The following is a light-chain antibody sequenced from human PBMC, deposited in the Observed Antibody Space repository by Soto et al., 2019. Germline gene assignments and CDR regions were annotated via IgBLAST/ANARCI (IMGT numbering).Light chain of an antibody. V-gene: IGKV3-20*01. CDR3: QQCGSSPWT. CDR1: QSVRSNF. CDR2: DAS. Sequence: EIVLTQSPGTLSLSPGERATLSCGASQSVRSNFLAWYQQKPGQAPRLLIYDASSRPTDIPDRFSGSGSGTDFTLTISRLEPEDFAVYYCQQCGSSPWTFGQGTRVEIK. J-gene: IGKJ1*01.